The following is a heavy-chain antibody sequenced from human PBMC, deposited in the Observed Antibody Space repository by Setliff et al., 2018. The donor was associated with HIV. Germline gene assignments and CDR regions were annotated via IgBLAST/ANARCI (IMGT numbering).Heavy chain of an antibody. V-gene: IGHV1-2*04. CDR3: ARDLGYYDSSGYSFDGWLDP. CDR2: INPNSGGT. J-gene: IGHJ5*02. Sequence: ASVKVSCKASGYTFTGYYMHWVRQAPGQGLEWMGWINPNSGGTNYAQKFQGWVTMTMDTSISTAYMALSRLRSDDTAVYYCARDLGYYDSSGYSFDGWLDPWGQGTLVTVSS. D-gene: IGHD3-22*01. CDR1: GYTFTGYY.